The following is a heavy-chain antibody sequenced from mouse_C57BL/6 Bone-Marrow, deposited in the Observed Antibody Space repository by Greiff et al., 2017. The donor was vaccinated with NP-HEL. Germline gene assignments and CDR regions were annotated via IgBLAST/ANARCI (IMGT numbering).Heavy chain of an antibody. CDR3: ARNSGEDYYGSSPYYFDY. V-gene: IGHV2-2*01. D-gene: IGHD1-1*01. J-gene: IGHJ2*01. Sequence: QVQLKQSGPGLVQPSQSLSITCTVSGFSLTSYGVHWVRQSPGKGLEWLGVIWSGGSTDYTAAFISRLSISKDNSKSQVFFKMNSLQADDTAIYYCARNSGEDYYGSSPYYFDYWGQGTTLTVSS. CDR1: GFSLTSYG. CDR2: IWSGGST.